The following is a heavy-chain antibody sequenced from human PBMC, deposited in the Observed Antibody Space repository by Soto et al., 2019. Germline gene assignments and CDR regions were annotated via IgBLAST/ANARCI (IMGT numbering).Heavy chain of an antibody. Sequence: QVTLKESGPVLVKPTETLTLRCTVSGLSITDSEMGVSWIRQPPGQPLEWLAHIDSSGEKSYRTFLKSRLAISKDTSKSQIVLTMTNMDPADTATYYCARRRLAVAVSPWFDPGGQGIPVTVSS. D-gene: IGHD6-19*01. V-gene: IGHV2-26*01. CDR1: GLSITDSEMG. CDR2: IDSSGEK. J-gene: IGHJ5*02. CDR3: ARRRLAVAVSPWFDP.